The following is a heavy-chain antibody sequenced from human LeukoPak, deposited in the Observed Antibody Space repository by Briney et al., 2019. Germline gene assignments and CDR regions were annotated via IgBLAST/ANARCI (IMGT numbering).Heavy chain of an antibody. Sequence: SETLSLTCAGSLSGYYWSWIRQPPGKGLEWIGYIYYSGSTNYNPSLKSRVTISVDTSKNQFSLKLSSVTAADTAVYYCARSPLTFIVGAPQYYFDYWGQGTLVTVSS. V-gene: IGHV4-59*12. D-gene: IGHD1-26*01. CDR1: SLSGYY. CDR2: IYYSGST. J-gene: IGHJ4*02. CDR3: ARSPLTFIVGAPQYYFDY.